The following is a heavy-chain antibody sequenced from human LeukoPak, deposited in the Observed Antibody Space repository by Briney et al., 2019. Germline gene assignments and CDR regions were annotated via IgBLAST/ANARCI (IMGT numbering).Heavy chain of an antibody. D-gene: IGHD2-2*01. CDR2: IYTSGST. V-gene: IGHV4-4*07. J-gene: IGHJ5*02. CDR1: GGSISSYY. CDR3: ARGVEDIVVVPGNWFDP. Sequence: SETLSLTCTVSGGSISSYYWSWIRQPAGKGLEWIGRIYTSGSTNYNPSLKSRATMSVDTSKNQFSLKLSSVTAADTAVYYCARGVEDIVVVPGNWFDPWGQGTLVTVSS.